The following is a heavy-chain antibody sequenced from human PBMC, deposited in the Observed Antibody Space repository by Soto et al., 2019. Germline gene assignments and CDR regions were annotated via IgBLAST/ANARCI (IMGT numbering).Heavy chain of an antibody. CDR1: GGSISSGGYY. J-gene: IGHJ5*02. D-gene: IGHD3-22*01. V-gene: IGHV4-31*03. CDR3: AISGGYADWFDP. Sequence: SETLSLTCTVPGGSISSGGYYWSWIRQHPGKGLEWIGYIYYSGSTYYNPSLKSRVTISVDTSKNQFSLKLRSVTAADTAVYYCAISGGYADWFDPWGQGTLVTVSS. CDR2: IYYSGST.